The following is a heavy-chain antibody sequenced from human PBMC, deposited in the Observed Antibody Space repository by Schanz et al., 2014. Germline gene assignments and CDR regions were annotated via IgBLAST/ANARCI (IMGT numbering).Heavy chain of an antibody. CDR2: VRNKNNRYTT. V-gene: IGHV3-72*01. CDR1: GFTFSDHY. Sequence: EVQLVESGGGLVQPGGSLRLSCAASGFTFSDHYMDWVRQAPGKGLEWVGRVRNKNNRYTTEYAASVKGRFTITRDDSKNSLYLQMNSLKTEDTAMYYCARRSSCSRVSSPFDSWGQGTLVTVSS. CDR3: ARRSSCSRVSSPFDS. J-gene: IGHJ4*02. D-gene: IGHD2-2*01.